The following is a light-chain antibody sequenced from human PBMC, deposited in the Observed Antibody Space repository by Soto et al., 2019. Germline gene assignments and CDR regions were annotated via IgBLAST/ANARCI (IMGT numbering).Light chain of an antibody. CDR3: MQALQTPT. J-gene: IGKJ4*01. Sequence: EIVMTQSPLSLPVTPGEPASISCRSSQSLLHSDGYNYLAWYLQKPGHSPQLLNDLASSRASGVRDRFSGSGAGTDFTLKISRVEAEDVGVYYCMQALQTPTFGGGTKVEI. CDR1: QSLLHSDGYNY. V-gene: IGKV2-28*01. CDR2: LAS.